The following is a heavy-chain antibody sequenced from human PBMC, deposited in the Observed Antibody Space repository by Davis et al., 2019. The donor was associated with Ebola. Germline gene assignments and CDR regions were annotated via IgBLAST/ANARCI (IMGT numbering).Heavy chain of an antibody. CDR3: ARHKSGYINSPLDY. Sequence: SETLSLTCAVSGDSISSYSHYWGWIRQSPGKGLEWIGSIYISGSTYYNPSLKSRITISADTSKNQFSLNLTSVTAADTAFYFCARHKSGYINSPLDYWGLGALVTVSS. CDR1: GDSISSYSHY. D-gene: IGHD6-13*01. J-gene: IGHJ4*02. V-gene: IGHV4-39*01. CDR2: IYISGST.